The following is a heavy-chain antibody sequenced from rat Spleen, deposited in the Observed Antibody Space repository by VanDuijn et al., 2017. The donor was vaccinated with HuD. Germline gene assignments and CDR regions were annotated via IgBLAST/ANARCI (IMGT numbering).Heavy chain of an antibody. CDR1: GFTFSNYY. CDR2: ISAGGGDT. V-gene: IGHV5-27*01. CDR3: TMCLY. J-gene: IGHJ2*01. Sequence: EVQLVESGGGLVQPGRSLKLSCAASGFTFSNYYMAWVRQAPTKGLEWVAYISAGGGDTYYRYSVKGRFTISRDNAQSTLYLQMDSLRSEDTATYYCTMCLYWGQGVMVTVSS.